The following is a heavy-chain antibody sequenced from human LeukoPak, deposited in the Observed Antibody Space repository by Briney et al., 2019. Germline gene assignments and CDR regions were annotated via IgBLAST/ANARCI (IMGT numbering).Heavy chain of an antibody. Sequence: GGSLRPSCAASGFTFSSYAMSWVRQAPGKGLEWVSGLTGSGGNTYYADSVKGRFTISRDNSKNTLSLQMNSLRAEDAAVYYCVKFRGIRHYTYHMDVWGKGTTVTVSS. CDR1: GFTFSSYA. D-gene: IGHD3-10*01. CDR2: LTGSGGNT. V-gene: IGHV3-23*01. J-gene: IGHJ6*03. CDR3: VKFRGIRHYTYHMDV.